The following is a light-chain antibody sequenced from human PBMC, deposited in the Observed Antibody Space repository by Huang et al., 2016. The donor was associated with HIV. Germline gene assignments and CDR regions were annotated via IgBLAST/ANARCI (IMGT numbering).Light chain of an antibody. J-gene: IGKJ1*01. Sequence: EIVMTQSPATLSVSPGERATLSCRASQSVSSNLAWYQQKPGQAPRLLSYGASTRATGSPARFSGSGSGTEFTLTISSLQSEDFAVYYCQQYNKWPPWTFGQGTKVEIK. CDR1: QSVSSN. V-gene: IGKV3-15*01. CDR2: GAS. CDR3: QQYNKWPPWT.